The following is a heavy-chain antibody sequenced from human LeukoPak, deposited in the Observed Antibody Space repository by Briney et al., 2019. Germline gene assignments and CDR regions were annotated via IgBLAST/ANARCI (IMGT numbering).Heavy chain of an antibody. CDR3: AKTKGDYDFWSGYTPYFFDY. V-gene: IGHV3-7*01. CDR2: IKQDGSEK. D-gene: IGHD3-3*01. CDR1: GFTFSSYW. J-gene: IGHJ4*02. Sequence: GGSLRLSCAASGFTFSSYWMSWVRRAPGKGLEWVANIKQDGSEKYYVDSVKGRFTISRDSARNSLYLQMNSLRAEDTAVYYCAKTKGDYDFWSGYTPYFFDYWGQGTLVTVSS.